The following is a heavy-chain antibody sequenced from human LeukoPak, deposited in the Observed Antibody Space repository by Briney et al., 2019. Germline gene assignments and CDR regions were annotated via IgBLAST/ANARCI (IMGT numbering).Heavy chain of an antibody. J-gene: IGHJ4*02. D-gene: IGHD5-18*01. V-gene: IGHV4-34*01. CDR2: INHSGGT. CDR3: ASDVDTSMGQTY. Sequence: SETLSLTCAVYGGSFSDYYWSWIRQPPGKGLEWIGEINHSGGTNYNPSLKSRVTISVDTSKNQFSLKLSSVTAADTAVYYCASDVDTSMGQTYWGQGTLVTVSS. CDR1: GGSFSDYY.